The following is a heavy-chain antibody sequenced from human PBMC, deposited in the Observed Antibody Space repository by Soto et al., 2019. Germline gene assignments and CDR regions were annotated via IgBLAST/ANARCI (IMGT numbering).Heavy chain of an antibody. CDR3: ARQNDSSGYYLNYFDY. CDR2: IYPGDSDT. J-gene: IGHJ4*02. CDR1: GYSFTSYW. D-gene: IGHD3-22*01. Sequence: PGESLKISCKGSGYSFTSYWIGWVRQMPGKGLEWMGIIYPGDSDTRYSPSFQGQVTISADKSISTAYLQWSSLKASDTAMYYCARQNDSSGYYLNYFDYWGQGTLVTVSS. V-gene: IGHV5-51*01.